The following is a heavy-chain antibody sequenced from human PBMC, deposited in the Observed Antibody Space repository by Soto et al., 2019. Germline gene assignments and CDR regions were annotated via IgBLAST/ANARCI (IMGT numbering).Heavy chain of an antibody. Sequence: SETLSLTYAVYGGSLSGYYWSWIRQPPGKGLEWIGEINHSGSTNYSPSLKSRVTILVDTSKNQFSLQLSSVTAADTAMYYCARGDFAWEPSTDYWGQGTLVTVSS. CDR1: GGSLSGYY. D-gene: IGHD3-3*01. J-gene: IGHJ4*02. CDR2: INHSGST. CDR3: ARGDFAWEPSTDY. V-gene: IGHV4-34*01.